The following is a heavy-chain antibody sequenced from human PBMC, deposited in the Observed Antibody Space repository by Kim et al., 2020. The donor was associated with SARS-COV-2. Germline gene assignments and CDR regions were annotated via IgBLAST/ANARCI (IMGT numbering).Heavy chain of an antibody. CDR1: GFTFSYHW. J-gene: IGHJ4*02. CDR2: INSDGRIT. D-gene: IGHD3-22*01. V-gene: IGHV3-74*01. Sequence: GGSLRLSCAASGFTFSYHWLHWVRQAPGKGLVWVSRINSDGRITTYADSVKGRFTISRDNRKNTLYLEMNNLRVEDTAFYYCARVPHYDSRGYYFDQWGQGTLVSVSP. CDR3: ARVPHYDSRGYYFDQ.